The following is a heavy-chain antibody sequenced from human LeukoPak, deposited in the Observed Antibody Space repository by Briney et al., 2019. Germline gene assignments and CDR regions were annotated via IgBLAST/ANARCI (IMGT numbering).Heavy chain of an antibody. CDR3: ARVWLGTSVGFDP. Sequence: ASVKVSCKASGYTFTGYYMHWVRQAPGQGLEWMGWINPNSGGTNYAQKFQGRVTMTRDTSISTAYMELSRLRSDDTAVYYCARVWLGTSVGFDPWGQGTLVTVSS. CDR1: GYTFTGYY. V-gene: IGHV1-2*02. J-gene: IGHJ5*02. D-gene: IGHD3-10*01. CDR2: INPNSGGT.